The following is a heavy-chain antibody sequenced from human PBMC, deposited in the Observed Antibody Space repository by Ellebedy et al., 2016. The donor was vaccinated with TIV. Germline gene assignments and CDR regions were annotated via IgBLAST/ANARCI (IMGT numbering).Heavy chain of an antibody. J-gene: IGHJ4*02. CDR3: TKDSGWEESD. D-gene: IGHD1-26*01. CDR1: GFTFSDFW. V-gene: IGHV3-7*03. CDR2: IKQDGSQK. Sequence: GESLKISXAASGFTFSDFWMSWVRQPPGKGLEWVANIKQDGSQKNYLDSVKGRFTTSRDNSKNTLHLQMNSLRVEDTAVYFCTKDSGWEESDWGQGTLVIVSS.